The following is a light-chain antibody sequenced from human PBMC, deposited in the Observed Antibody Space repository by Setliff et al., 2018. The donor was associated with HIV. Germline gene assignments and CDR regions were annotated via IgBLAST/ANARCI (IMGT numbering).Light chain of an antibody. Sequence: QSVLTQPASVSGSPGQSITIFCTGNSSGVGSYNLVSWYQQHPGKAPKLIIYEVTERPSGVSNRFSGSKSGNTASLTISGLQAEDEADYYCCSYAGDTTYVVFGGGTKVTVL. J-gene: IGLJ2*01. CDR2: EVT. CDR3: CSYAGDTTYVV. V-gene: IGLV2-23*02. CDR1: SSGVGSYNL.